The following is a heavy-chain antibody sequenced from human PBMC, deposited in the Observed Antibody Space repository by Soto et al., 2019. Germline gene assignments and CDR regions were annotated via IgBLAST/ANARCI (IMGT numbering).Heavy chain of an antibody. CDR3: ARDGPITMVRGVIYYGMDV. CDR1: GFTFSSYA. CDR2: ISYDGSNK. D-gene: IGHD3-10*01. V-gene: IGHV3-30-3*01. J-gene: IGHJ6*02. Sequence: GGSLRLSCAASGFTFSSYAMHWVRQAPGKGLEWVAVISYDGSNKYYADSVKGRFTISRDNSKNTLYLQMNSLRAEDTAVYYCARDGPITMVRGVIYYGMDVWGQGTTVTVYS.